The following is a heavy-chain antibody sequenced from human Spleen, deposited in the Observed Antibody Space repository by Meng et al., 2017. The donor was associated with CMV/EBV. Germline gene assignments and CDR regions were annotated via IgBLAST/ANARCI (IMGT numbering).Heavy chain of an antibody. D-gene: IGHD4-17*01. CDR2: ISYDGSNK. CDR1: GFTFNTYA. J-gene: IGHJ4*02. CDR3: AKDHGDFALDF. V-gene: IGHV3-30*04. Sequence: GESLKISCAASGFTFNTYAMHWVRQAPGKGLEWVAVISYDGSNKYTADSVQGRLTISRDNSKNTLYLQMNSLRPEDTAVYYCAKDHGDFALDFWGQGTLVTVSS.